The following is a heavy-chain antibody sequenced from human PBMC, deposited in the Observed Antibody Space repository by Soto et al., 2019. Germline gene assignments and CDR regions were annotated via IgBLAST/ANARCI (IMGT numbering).Heavy chain of an antibody. V-gene: IGHV1-69*13. J-gene: IGHJ6*02. CDR2: IIPIFHTT. CDR1: WGSFRVQA. CDR3: GSVPN. Sequence: SEEIAFKASWGSFRVQAVSWVRQPPGRGLEWMGGIIPIFHTTNYARKFQGRLTITADESTSTASMELTSLTSADTAVYYCGSVPNWRQGTKVTVSS.